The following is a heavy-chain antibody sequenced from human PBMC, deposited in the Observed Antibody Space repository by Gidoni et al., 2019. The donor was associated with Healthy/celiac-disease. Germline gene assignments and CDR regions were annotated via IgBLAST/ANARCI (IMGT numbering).Heavy chain of an antibody. Sequence: QVQLVQSGAELKKPWSSVKVSCKASGRTFSSYAISWVRQAPGQGLEWMGRIIPILGIANYAQKFQGRVTITADKSTSTAYMELSSLRSEDTAVYYCARDPNVDYGMDVWGQGTTVTVSS. J-gene: IGHJ6*02. CDR2: IIPILGIA. CDR1: GRTFSSYA. CDR3: ARDPNVDYGMDV. V-gene: IGHV1-69*04.